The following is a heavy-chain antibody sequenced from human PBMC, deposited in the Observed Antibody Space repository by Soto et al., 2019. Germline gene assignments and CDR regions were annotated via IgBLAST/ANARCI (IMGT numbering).Heavy chain of an antibody. D-gene: IGHD2-2*01. V-gene: IGHV3-48*02. Sequence: EVQLVESGGGLVQPGGSLRLSCAASGFTFSSYTMNWVRQAPGKGLEWVSYITSSSSTIYYADSVKGRFTISRDNAKNSLYLQMSSMRDEDTAVYYCARTLAPAAYYYYYGMDVWGQGTTVTVSS. CDR3: ARTLAPAAYYYYYGMDV. CDR1: GFTFSSYT. CDR2: ITSSSSTI. J-gene: IGHJ6*02.